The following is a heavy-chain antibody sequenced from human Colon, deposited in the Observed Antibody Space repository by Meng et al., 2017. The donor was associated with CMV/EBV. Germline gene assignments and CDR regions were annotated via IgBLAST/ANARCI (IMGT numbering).Heavy chain of an antibody. D-gene: IGHD2-2*01. V-gene: IGHV3-23*01. CDR2: ISGSSDNT. CDR1: GFTFSSYA. J-gene: IGHJ4*02. CDR3: AKPRGYCSGTSCSYYFDS. Sequence: GGSLRLSCAASGFTFSSYAMSWVRQAPGKGPEWVSGISGSSDNTYSADSVKGRFTISRDNSKNTLYLQMNSLRAEDTAVYYCAKPRGYCSGTSCSYYFDSWGQGTLVIVSS.